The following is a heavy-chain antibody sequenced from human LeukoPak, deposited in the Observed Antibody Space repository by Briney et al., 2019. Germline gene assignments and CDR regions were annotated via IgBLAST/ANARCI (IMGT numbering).Heavy chain of an antibody. D-gene: IGHD2-21*02. V-gene: IGHV3-53*04. Sequence: GGSLRLSCAASGFTVSSNYMSWVRQAPGKGLEWVSVIYSGGSTYYADSVKGRFTISRHNSKNTLYLQMNSVRAEDTAVYYCARSVTQYYFDYWGQGTLVTVSS. CDR1: GFTVSSNY. CDR2: IYSGGST. J-gene: IGHJ4*02. CDR3: ARSVTQYYFDY.